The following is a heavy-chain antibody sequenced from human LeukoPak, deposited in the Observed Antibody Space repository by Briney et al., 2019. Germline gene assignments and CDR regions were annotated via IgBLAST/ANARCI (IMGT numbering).Heavy chain of an antibody. CDR1: GGSISSGGYS. CDR3: ARDPHVAVAGYDY. Sequence: SETLSLTCTVSGGSISSGGYSWSWIRQPAGKGLEWIGHIHTSGSTNYNPSLKSRVTISVDTSKNQFSLELYSVTAADTAVYCCARDPHVAVAGYDYWGRGTLVTVSS. J-gene: IGHJ4*02. D-gene: IGHD6-19*01. CDR2: IHTSGST. V-gene: IGHV4-61*09.